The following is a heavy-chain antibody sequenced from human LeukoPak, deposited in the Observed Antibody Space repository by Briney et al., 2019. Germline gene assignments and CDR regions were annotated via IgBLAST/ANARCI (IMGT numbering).Heavy chain of an antibody. Sequence: ASVKVSCKASGYTFTIYYMHWVRQAPGQGLEWMGIINPSGGSTSYAQKFQGRVATTRDTSTSTVYMELNSLRSDDTAVYYCARGQTLGAYDIVTGWPYGMDVWGKGTTVTVSS. CDR1: GYTFTIYY. V-gene: IGHV1-46*01. CDR3: ARGQTLGAYDIVTGWPYGMDV. CDR2: INPSGGST. D-gene: IGHD3-9*01. J-gene: IGHJ6*04.